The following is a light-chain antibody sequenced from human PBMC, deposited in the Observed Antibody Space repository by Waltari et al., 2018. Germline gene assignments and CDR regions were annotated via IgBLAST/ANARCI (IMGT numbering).Light chain of an antibody. CDR3: QQYHNWPRV. CDR1: QSVITN. Sequence: EIVMTQSPATLSVSPGERATLSCKASQSVITNLAWYQQKPGQPPRLLIYGASARATGIPDRFSGSGFGTEFTLAIRSLQSEDSAIYYCQQYHNWPRVFGQGTKVEIK. V-gene: IGKV3-15*01. J-gene: IGKJ1*01. CDR2: GAS.